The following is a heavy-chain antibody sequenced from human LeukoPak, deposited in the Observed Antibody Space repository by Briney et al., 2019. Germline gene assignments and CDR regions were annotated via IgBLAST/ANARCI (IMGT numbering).Heavy chain of an antibody. J-gene: IGHJ4*02. V-gene: IGHV1-18*01. D-gene: IGHD5-18*01. CDR3: ARDRRGYSYGYFDY. CDR2: ISAYNGNK. Sequence: GASVKVPCKASGYTFTNYGISWVRQAPGQGLEWMGWISAYNGNKNYAQKLQGRVTMTTDTSTSTAYMELRSLRSDDTAVYYCARDRRGYSYGYFDYWGQGTLVTVSS. CDR1: GYTFTNYG.